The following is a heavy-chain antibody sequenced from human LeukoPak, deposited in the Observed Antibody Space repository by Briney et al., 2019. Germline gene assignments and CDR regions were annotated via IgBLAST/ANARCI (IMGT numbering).Heavy chain of an antibody. Sequence: ASVKVSCKASGYTFTSYGISWVRQAPGQGLEWMGWIGAYNGNTNYAQKLQGRVTMTTDTSTSTAYMELRSLRSDDTAVYYCATCTMVRGVILLGFDYWGQGTLVTVSS. CDR2: IGAYNGNT. D-gene: IGHD3-10*01. CDR1: GYTFTSYG. V-gene: IGHV1-18*04. J-gene: IGHJ4*02. CDR3: ATCTMVRGVILLGFDY.